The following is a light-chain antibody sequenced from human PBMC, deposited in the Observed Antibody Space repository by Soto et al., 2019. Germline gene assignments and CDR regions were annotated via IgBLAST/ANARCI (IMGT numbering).Light chain of an antibody. CDR1: QSVSSGY. CDR2: AAS. CDR3: QHYAMSPPFT. J-gene: IGKJ3*01. V-gene: IGKV3-20*01. Sequence: EIVLTQSPGTLSLSPGEGATLSCRASQSVSSGYLGWYQQKPGQAPRLLIYAASSRATGVPDRFSGSGSRTDFTLTISRLEPEDFAVYYCQHYAMSPPFTFGPGTKVDIK.